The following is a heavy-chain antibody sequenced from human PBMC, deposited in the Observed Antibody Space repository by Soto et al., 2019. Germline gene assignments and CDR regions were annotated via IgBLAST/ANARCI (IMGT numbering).Heavy chain of an antibody. CDR3: AKDRPRWTSGYFFDY. D-gene: IGHD1-1*01. Sequence: EVQLLESGGKLVQPGGSLTLSCAASGFTFSTYAMAWVRQAPGKGLEWVSGVSASGLNTDYADPVKGRFYISRDNSKNTVSLHMNSLRAEDTVLYYCAKDRPRWTSGYFFDYWAQGTPVTVSS. CDR1: GFTFSTYA. CDR2: VSASGLNT. V-gene: IGHV3-23*01. J-gene: IGHJ4*02.